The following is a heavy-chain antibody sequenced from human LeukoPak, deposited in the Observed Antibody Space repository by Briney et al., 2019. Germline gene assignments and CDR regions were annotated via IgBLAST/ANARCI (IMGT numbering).Heavy chain of an antibody. CDR1: GGSLSSHY. CDR3: ARGRGPLRVEFGD. J-gene: IGHJ4*02. Sequence: SETLSLTCDVSGGSLSSHYCSWIRQAPGKGLEWIGFIFSGGSTNYNPSLKSRVSISMDTSQNQFSLKLTSVTAADTAVYYCARGRGPLRVEFGDWGQGALVTVSS. D-gene: IGHD3-16*01. CDR2: IFSGGST. V-gene: IGHV4-4*09.